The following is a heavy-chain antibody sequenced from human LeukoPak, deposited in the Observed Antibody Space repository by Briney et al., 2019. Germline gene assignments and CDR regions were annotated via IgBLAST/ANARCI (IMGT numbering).Heavy chain of an antibody. Sequence: ASVKVSCKASGYTFTGCYMNWVRQAPGQGLEWMGWINPNSGGTNYAQKFQGRVTMTRDTSISTAYMELSRLRSDDTAVYYCARGQQWLVPLDAFDIWGQGTMVTVSS. CDR2: INPNSGGT. CDR3: ARGQQWLVPLDAFDI. D-gene: IGHD6-19*01. CDR1: GYTFTGCY. J-gene: IGHJ3*02. V-gene: IGHV1-2*02.